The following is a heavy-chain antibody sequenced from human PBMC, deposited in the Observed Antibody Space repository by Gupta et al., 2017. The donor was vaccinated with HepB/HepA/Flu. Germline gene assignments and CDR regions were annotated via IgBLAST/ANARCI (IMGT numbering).Heavy chain of an antibody. D-gene: IGHD2-2*01. CDR2: IYYSGST. CDR1: GGSISSSSYY. V-gene: IGHV4-39*01. J-gene: IGHJ4*02. CDR3: PRQQDCSSTSCYHNFDY. Sequence: QLQLQESGPGLVKPSETLSLTCTVSGGSISSSSYYWGWIRQPPGKGLEWIGSIYYSGSTYYNPSLKSRVTISVDTSKNQFSLKLSSVTAADTAVYYCPRQQDCSSTSCYHNFDYWGQGTLVTVSS.